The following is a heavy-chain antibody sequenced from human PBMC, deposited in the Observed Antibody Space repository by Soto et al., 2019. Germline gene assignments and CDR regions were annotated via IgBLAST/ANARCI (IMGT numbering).Heavy chain of an antibody. CDR2: IYYSGST. CDR1: GGSISSGGYY. CDR3: ARVNGGNPPFDY. D-gene: IGHD2-15*01. J-gene: IGHJ4*02. Sequence: QVQLQESGPGLVKPSQTLSLTCTVSGGSISSGGYYWSWIRQHPGKGLEWIGYIYYSGSTYYNPSLKSRVTISVDTAKNQFSLKLSSVTVAGTAVYYCARVNGGNPPFDYWGQGTLVTVSS. V-gene: IGHV4-31*03.